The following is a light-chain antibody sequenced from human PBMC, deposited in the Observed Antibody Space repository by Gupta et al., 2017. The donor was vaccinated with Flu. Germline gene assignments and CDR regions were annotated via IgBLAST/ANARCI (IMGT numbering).Light chain of an antibody. CDR2: QDT. Sequence: SYELTQPPPVSVSPGQTAHITCSGNKLGDRFVSWYQKKAGRSPLLVIFQDTQRPSEIPERFSGANSGSTATLTISGTQTMDEADYYCQAWEGTTAFFGGGTNLTVV. CDR1: KLGDRF. V-gene: IGLV3-1*01. J-gene: IGLJ2*01. CDR3: QAWEGTTAF.